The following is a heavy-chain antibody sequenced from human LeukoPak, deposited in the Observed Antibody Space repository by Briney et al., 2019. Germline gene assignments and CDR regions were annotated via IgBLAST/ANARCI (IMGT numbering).Heavy chain of an antibody. V-gene: IGHV3-11*01. J-gene: IGHJ6*02. Sequence: GRSLRLSCAASGFTFSDYYMSWIRQAPGKGLEWVSYISSSGSTIYYADSVKGRFTISRDNAKNSLYLQMNSLRAEDTAVYYCAREGTDSSSWYPYYYYYYGMDVWGQGTTVTVSS. CDR3: AREGTDSSSWYPYYYYYYGMDV. CDR2: ISSSGSTI. CDR1: GFTFSDYY. D-gene: IGHD6-13*01.